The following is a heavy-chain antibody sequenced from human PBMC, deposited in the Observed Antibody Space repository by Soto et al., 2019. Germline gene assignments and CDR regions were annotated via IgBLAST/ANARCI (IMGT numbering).Heavy chain of an antibody. Sequence: SETLSLTCTVSGGSISSGDYYWSWIRQPPGKGLERIGYIYYSGSTYYNPSLKSRVTISVDTSKNQFSLKLSSVTAADTAVYYCARAKYGFWSGYSLNYYGMDVWGQGTTVTVSS. CDR3: ARAKYGFWSGYSLNYYGMDV. J-gene: IGHJ6*02. CDR2: IYYSGST. CDR1: GGSISSGDYY. V-gene: IGHV4-30-4*01. D-gene: IGHD3-3*01.